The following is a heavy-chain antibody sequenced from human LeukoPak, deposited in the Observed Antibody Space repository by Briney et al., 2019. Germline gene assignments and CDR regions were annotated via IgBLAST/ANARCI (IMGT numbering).Heavy chain of an antibody. CDR2: IRSKAYGGTT. CDR1: EFTFGDYA. D-gene: IGHD4-17*01. V-gene: IGHV3-49*04. J-gene: IGHJ4*02. CDR3: TRSPIYGDYVN. Sequence: GGSLRLSCTASEFTFGDYAMSWVRQAPGKGLEWVGFIRSKAYGGTTEYAASVKGRFTISRDDSKSIAYLQMNSLKTEDTAVYYCTRSPIYGDYVNWGQGTLVTVSS.